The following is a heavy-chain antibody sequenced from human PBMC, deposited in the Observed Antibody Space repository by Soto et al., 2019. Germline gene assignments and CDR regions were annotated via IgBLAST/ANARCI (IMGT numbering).Heavy chain of an antibody. V-gene: IGHV3-30-3*01. Sequence: QVQLVESGGGVVQPGRSLRLSCAASGFSFSNFAMHWVRQAPGKGLEWMAVISSDVVNYYYAESVKGRFTISRDNSKNTLYLQMNSLRTEETAVYYCARGGAWTPEGLGYWGQGTLVTVSS. J-gene: IGHJ4*02. CDR3: ARGGAWTPEGLGY. CDR2: ISSDVVNY. D-gene: IGHD2-15*01. CDR1: GFSFSNFA.